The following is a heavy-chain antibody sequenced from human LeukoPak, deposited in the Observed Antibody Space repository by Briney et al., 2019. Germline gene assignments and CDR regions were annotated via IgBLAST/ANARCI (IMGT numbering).Heavy chain of an antibody. CDR2: ISYDGSNK. J-gene: IGHJ6*03. D-gene: IGHD2-15*01. CDR3: ARVDKWSYYYYMDI. Sequence: GGSLRLSCAASGFTFSSYAMHWVRQAPGKGLEWVAVISYDGSNKYYADSVKGRFTISRDNSKNTLYLQMNSLRAEDTAVYYCARVDKWSYYYYMDIWGKGTTVTVSS. CDR1: GFTFSSYA. V-gene: IGHV3-30*04.